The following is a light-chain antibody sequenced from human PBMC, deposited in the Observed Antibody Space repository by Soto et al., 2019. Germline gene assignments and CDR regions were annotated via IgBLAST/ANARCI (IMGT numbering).Light chain of an antibody. Sequence: QSALTQPASVSGSPGQSITISCTGTSSDVGGYNYVSWYQQHPGKAPKLMIYDVSNRPSGVSNRFSGSKSGNTASLTISGLQDEDEGDYYCSSYISSSALVVFGGGTKLTVL. CDR1: SSDVGGYNY. CDR2: DVS. CDR3: SSYISSSALVV. J-gene: IGLJ2*01. V-gene: IGLV2-14*01.